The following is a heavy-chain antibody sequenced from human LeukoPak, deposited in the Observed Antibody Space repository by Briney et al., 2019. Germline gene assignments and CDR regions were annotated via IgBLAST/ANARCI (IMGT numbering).Heavy chain of an antibody. Sequence: GGSLRLSCAASGFTFSSYAMSWVRQAPGKGLEWVSAISGSGGSTYYADSVKGRFTISRDNSKNTLYLQMNSLRAEDTAVYYCAKLGAILLWFGELETGSYYFDYWGQGTLVTVSS. CDR3: AKLGAILLWFGELETGSYYFDY. CDR2: ISGSGGST. CDR1: GFTFSSYA. J-gene: IGHJ4*02. V-gene: IGHV3-23*01. D-gene: IGHD3-10*01.